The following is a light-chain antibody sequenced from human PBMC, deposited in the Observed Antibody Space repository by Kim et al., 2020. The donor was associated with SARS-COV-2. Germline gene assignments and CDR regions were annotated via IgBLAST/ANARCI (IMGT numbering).Light chain of an antibody. CDR3: QQCNNWAT. CDR2: DAS. J-gene: IGKJ1*01. Sequence: SLSPGERPTLSCRASQSVSSYVAWYQYKPGQAPRLLIYDASKRATGIPDRFSGSGFGEDFTLTISSLQPEDFAVYYCQQCNNWATFGQGTKVDIK. V-gene: IGKV3-11*01. CDR1: QSVSSY.